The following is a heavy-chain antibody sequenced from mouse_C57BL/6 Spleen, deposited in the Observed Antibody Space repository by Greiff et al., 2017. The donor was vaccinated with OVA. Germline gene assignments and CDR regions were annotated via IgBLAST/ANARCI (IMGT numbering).Heavy chain of an antibody. CDR1: GFTFSDYG. V-gene: IGHV5-17*01. CDR3: ARYDDYDGYYAMDY. CDR2: ISSGSSTI. D-gene: IGHD2-4*01. J-gene: IGHJ4*01. Sequence: EVKLVESGGGLVKPGGSLKLSCAASGFTFSDYGMHWVRQAPEKGLEWVAYISSGSSTIYYADTVKGRFTISRYNAKNTLFLQMTSLRSEDTAMYYCARYDDYDGYYAMDYWGQGTSVTVSS.